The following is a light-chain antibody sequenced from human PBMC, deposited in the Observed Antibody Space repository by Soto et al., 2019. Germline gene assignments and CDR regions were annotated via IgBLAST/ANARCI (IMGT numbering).Light chain of an antibody. Sequence: IQMTQSHPSLSAAXXDRVXITGPASQSSSSYLTWYQQKPGQAPKXXIYAASSLQSGVPSRFSGSGSGTDFTLTISSLQPEDFATYYCQQSCSSLWTFGQGTRLDIK. CDR3: QQSCSSLWT. J-gene: IGKJ5*01. CDR1: QSSSSY. V-gene: IGKV1-39*01. CDR2: AAS.